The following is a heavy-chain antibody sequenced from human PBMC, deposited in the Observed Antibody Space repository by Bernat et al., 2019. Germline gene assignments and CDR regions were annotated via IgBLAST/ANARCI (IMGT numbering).Heavy chain of an antibody. V-gene: IGHV3-11*01. D-gene: IGHD4-17*01. CDR2: ISSSGSTI. CDR3: ARARDYGDYVWRHAFDI. CDR1: GFTFSDYY. J-gene: IGHJ3*02. Sequence: QVQLVESGGGLVKPGGSLRLSCAASGFTFSDYYMSWIRQAPGKGLEWVSYISSSGSTIFYADSVKGRFTISRDNAKNSLYLQMNSLRAEDTAVYYCARARDYGDYVWRHAFDIWGQGTMVTVSS.